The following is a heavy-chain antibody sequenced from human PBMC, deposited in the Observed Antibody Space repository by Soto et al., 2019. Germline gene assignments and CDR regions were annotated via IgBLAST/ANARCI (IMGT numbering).Heavy chain of an antibody. CDR2: IYNDGSTT. J-gene: IGHJ1*01. D-gene: IGHD5-12*01. CDR3: ARNPSGVDIASTKH. Sequence: QVQLVESGGGVVQPGRSLRLSCVASGLTFSTQGMHWVRQAPGKGLEWVGVIYNDGSTTYYADSVKGRFTISRDNSKNTLYLQMNSLRAEDTAVYYCARNPSGVDIASTKHWGQGTLVTVSS. V-gene: IGHV3-33*01. CDR1: GLTFSTQG.